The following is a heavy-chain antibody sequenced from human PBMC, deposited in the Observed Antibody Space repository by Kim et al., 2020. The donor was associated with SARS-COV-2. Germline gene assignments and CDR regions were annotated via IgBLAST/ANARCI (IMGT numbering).Heavy chain of an antibody. CDR2: ISNSGRYI. D-gene: IGHD2-8*01. CDR3: AKLGCTNGICAGFDS. CDR1: GFTFSIYA. V-gene: IGHV3-23*01. J-gene: IGHJ4*02. Sequence: GGSLRLSCAASGFTFSIYAISWVRQTPGKGLEWVSTISNSGRYIYYADSLKGRLTISRDNSKNTVDLQVNSLRAEDTAIYYCAKLGCTNGICAGFDSWGQGTLVTVSS.